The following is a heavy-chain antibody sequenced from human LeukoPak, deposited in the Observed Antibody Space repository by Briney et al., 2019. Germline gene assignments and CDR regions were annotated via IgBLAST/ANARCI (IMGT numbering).Heavy chain of an antibody. CDR3: ARGYSSSWLNFDY. Sequence: GGSLRLSCAASGFTFSSYGMSWVRQAPGKGLEWVSAISGSGGSTYYADSVKGRFTISRDNSKNTLYLQMNSLRAEDTAVYYCARGYSSSWLNFDYWGQGTLVTVSS. CDR2: ISGSGGST. J-gene: IGHJ4*02. CDR1: GFTFSSYG. V-gene: IGHV3-23*01. D-gene: IGHD6-13*01.